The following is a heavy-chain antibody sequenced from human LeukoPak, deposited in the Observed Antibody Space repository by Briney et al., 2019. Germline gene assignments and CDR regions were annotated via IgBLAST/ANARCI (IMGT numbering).Heavy chain of an antibody. V-gene: IGHV3-74*01. D-gene: IGHD6-6*01. CDR2: INSDGSST. J-gene: IGHJ6*03. Sequence: GGSLRLSCAASGFTFSRYSMNWVRQAPGKGLVWVSRINSDGSSTSYADSVKGRFTISRDNAKNSLYLQMNSLRAEDTAVYYCARTGSSSSLGYYYYYMDVWGKGTTVTVSS. CDR1: GFTFSRYS. CDR3: ARTGSSSSLGYYYYYMDV.